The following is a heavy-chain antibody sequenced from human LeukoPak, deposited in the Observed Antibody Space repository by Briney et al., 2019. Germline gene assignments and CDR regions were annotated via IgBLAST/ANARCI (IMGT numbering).Heavy chain of an antibody. D-gene: IGHD2-2*01. CDR1: GGTFSSYA. CDR3: ASAGSLNCSSTSCYEDYYYYGMDV. CDR2: IIPIFGTA. V-gene: IGHV1-69*13. J-gene: IGHJ6*02. Sequence: ASVKGSCKASGGTFSSYAISWVRQAPGQGLEWMGGIIPIFGTANYAQKFQGRVTITADESTSTAYMELSSLRSEDTAVYYCASAGSLNCSSTSCYEDYYYYGMDVWGQGTTVTVSS.